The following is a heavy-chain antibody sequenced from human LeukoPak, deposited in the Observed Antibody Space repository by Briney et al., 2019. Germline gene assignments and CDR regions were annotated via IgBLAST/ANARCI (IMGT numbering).Heavy chain of an antibody. CDR2: ISSSGSTI. CDR3: ASLPTYFDY. V-gene: IGHV3-48*03. J-gene: IGHJ4*02. Sequence: GGSLRLSCAASGFTFSSYETNWVRQAPGKGLEWVSYISSSGSTIYYADSVRGRFTISRDNAKNSLYLQMNSLRAEDTAVYYCASLPTYFDYWGQGTLVTVSS. CDR1: GFTFSSYE.